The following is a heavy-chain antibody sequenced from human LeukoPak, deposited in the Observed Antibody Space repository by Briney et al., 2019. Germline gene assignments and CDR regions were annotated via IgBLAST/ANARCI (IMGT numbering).Heavy chain of an antibody. CDR2: MNPNSGNT. J-gene: IGHJ5*02. D-gene: IGHD3-10*01. V-gene: IGHV1-8*01. Sequence: GASVKVSCKASGYTFTSYDINWVRQATGQGLEWMGWMNPNSGNTGCAQKFQGRVTMTRNTSISTAYMELSSLRSEDTAVYYCARIMVRDLNWFDPWGQGTLVTVSS. CDR3: ARIMVRDLNWFDP. CDR1: GYTFTSYD.